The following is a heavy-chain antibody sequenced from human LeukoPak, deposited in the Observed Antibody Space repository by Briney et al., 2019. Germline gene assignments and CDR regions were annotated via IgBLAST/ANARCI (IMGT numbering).Heavy chain of an antibody. V-gene: IGHV1-8*01. CDR3: ARDAALGRRALLDY. Sequence: ASVKVSCKASGYTFTSHDINWVRQATGQGLEWMGWMSPNSGDTGYAQKFQGRVTMTTDTSTSTAYMELRSLRSDDTAVYYCARDAALGRRALLDYWGQGTLVTVSS. D-gene: IGHD6-6*01. J-gene: IGHJ4*02. CDR1: GYTFTSHD. CDR2: MSPNSGDT.